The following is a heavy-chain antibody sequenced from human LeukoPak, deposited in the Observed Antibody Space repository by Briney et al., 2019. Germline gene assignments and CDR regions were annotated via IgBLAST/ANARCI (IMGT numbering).Heavy chain of an antibody. CDR1: RRSLRGYH. Sequence: NTLSLTCAGNRRSLRGYHRSWIRHPTGKGLEWNGDTNPSESTNYNPSLKSRVTISVDTSKNQFSLKLSSVTAADTAVYYCARGPYDYVWGSYRYILGYFDYWGQGTLVTVSS. J-gene: IGHJ4*02. V-gene: IGHV4-34*01. D-gene: IGHD3-16*02. CDR3: ARGPYDYVWGSYRYILGYFDY. CDR2: TNPSEST.